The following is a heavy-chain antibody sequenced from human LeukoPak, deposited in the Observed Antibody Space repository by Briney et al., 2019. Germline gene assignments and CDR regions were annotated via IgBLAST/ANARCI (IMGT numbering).Heavy chain of an antibody. CDR2: IYTSGST. D-gene: IGHD4-17*01. V-gene: IGHV4-4*07. Sequence: PSETLSLTCTVSGGSISSYYWSWIRQPAGKGLEWIGRIYTSGSTNYNPSLKSRVTISVDTSKNQFSLKLSSVTAADTAVYYCAREGGDYNPYYFDYWGQGTLVTVSS. CDR3: AREGGDYNPYYFDY. J-gene: IGHJ4*02. CDR1: GGSISSYY.